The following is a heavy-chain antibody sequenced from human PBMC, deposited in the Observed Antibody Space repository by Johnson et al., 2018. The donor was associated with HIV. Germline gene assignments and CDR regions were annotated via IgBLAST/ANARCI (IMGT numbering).Heavy chain of an antibody. Sequence: MQLVESGGGVVQPGGSLRLSCAASGFTFNNYGMHWVRQSPGKGLEWVSVIYSGGSTYYADSVKGRFTISRDNSKNTLYLQMNSLRAEDTAVYYCAKVPSPYSSSPDAFDIWGQGTMVTVSS. CDR3: AKVPSPYSSSPDAFDI. CDR1: GFTFNNYG. V-gene: IGHV3-NL1*01. J-gene: IGHJ3*02. D-gene: IGHD6-13*01. CDR2: IYSGGST.